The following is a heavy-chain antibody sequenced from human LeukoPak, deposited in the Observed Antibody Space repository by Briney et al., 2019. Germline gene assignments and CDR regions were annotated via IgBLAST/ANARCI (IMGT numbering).Heavy chain of an antibody. D-gene: IGHD3-10*01. CDR2: MSSRDNTR. Sequence: GGSLRLSCAASGFTFSSFEMDWVRQAPGKGLEWISYMSSRDNTRYYADSVRGRFTMSRDNAKNSLSLQMNGLRVEDTAVYYCARGFGRFGHRFGYLGQGTLVTVSS. V-gene: IGHV3-48*03. J-gene: IGHJ4*02. CDR1: GFTFSSFE. CDR3: ARGFGRFGHRFGY.